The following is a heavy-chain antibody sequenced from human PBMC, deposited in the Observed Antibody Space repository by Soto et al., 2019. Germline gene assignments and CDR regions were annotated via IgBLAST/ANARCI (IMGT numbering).Heavy chain of an antibody. CDR1: GGSISGYY. D-gene: IGHD2-21*02. CDR2: VYYSGGA. V-gene: IGHV4-59*01. J-gene: IGHJ6*02. Sequence: PSETLSLTCTVSGGSISGYYWSWIRQPPGKGLEWIGNVYYSGGAKYNPSVKRRVSISVDTSKNQFSLNLRSVTAADPAVYYCTRDGDGRMTTNPYYYSGMDVWGPGITVTVSS. CDR3: TRDGDGRMTTNPYYYSGMDV.